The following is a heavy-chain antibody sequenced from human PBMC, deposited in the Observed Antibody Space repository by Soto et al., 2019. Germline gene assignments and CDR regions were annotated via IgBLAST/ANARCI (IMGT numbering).Heavy chain of an antibody. CDR3: ARDEEQQLVRSYYGMDV. CDR2: IIPIFGTA. J-gene: IGHJ6*02. V-gene: IGHV1-69*13. D-gene: IGHD6-13*01. Sequence: ASVKVSCKASGGTFSSYAISWVRQAPGQGLEWMGGIIPIFGTANYAQKFQGRVTITADESTSTAYMELSSLRSEDTAVYYCARDEEQQLVRSYYGMDVWGQGTTVTVSS. CDR1: GGTFSSYA.